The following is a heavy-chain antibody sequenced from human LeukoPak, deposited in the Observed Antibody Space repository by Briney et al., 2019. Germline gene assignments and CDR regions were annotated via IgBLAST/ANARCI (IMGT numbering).Heavy chain of an antibody. CDR1: GGSISSSSYY. CDR3: ASSPGGLQPRGYFDY. J-gene: IGHJ4*02. V-gene: IGHV4-39*07. D-gene: IGHD5-24*01. Sequence: ETSETLSLTCTVSGGSISSSSYYWGWIRQPPGKGLEWIGSIYYSGSTYYNPSLKSRVTISVDTSKNQFSLKLSSVTAADTAVYYCASSPGGLQPRGYFDYWGQGTLVTVSS. CDR2: IYYSGST.